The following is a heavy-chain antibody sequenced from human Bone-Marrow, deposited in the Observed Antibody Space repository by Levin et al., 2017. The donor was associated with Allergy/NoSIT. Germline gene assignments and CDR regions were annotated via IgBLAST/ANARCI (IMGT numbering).Heavy chain of an antibody. CDR3: ATYDFWSDSEPGVGYFDY. V-gene: IGHV1-69*13. Sequence: SVKVSCKASGGTFSSYGISWVRQAPGQGLEWMGGIIPIFGTPNYAQKFQGRVTIIADESTSTAYMELSSLKSEDTAVYYCATYDFWSDSEPGVGYFDYWGQGTLVTVSS. J-gene: IGHJ4*02. CDR2: IIPIFGTP. CDR1: GGTFSSYG. D-gene: IGHD3-3*01.